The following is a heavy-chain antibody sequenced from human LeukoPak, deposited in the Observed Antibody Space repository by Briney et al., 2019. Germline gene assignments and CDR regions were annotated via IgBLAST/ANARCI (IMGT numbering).Heavy chain of an antibody. CDR1: GYTFTSYG. D-gene: IGHD1-26*01. CDR3: ARVSQWELLPDY. Sequence: ASVQVSCKASGYTFTSYGISWVRQAPGQGLEWMGWISAYNGNTNYAQKLQGRVTMTTDTSTSTAYMELRNLRSDDTAVYYCARVSQWELLPDYWGQGTLVTVSS. J-gene: IGHJ4*02. V-gene: IGHV1-18*01. CDR2: ISAYNGNT.